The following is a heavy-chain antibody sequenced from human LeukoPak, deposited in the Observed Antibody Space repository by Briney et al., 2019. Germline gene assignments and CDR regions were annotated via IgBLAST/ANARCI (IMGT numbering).Heavy chain of an antibody. CDR3: VSSDMVRGILFDY. CDR2: IYYSGST. Sequence: SETLSLTCTVSGGSISSYYWSWIRQPPGKGLEWIGYIYYSGSTNYNPSLKSRVTISVDTSKNQFSLKLSSVTAADTAVYYCVSSDMVRGILFDYWGQGTLVTVSS. CDR1: GGSISSYY. D-gene: IGHD3-10*01. J-gene: IGHJ4*02. V-gene: IGHV4-59*01.